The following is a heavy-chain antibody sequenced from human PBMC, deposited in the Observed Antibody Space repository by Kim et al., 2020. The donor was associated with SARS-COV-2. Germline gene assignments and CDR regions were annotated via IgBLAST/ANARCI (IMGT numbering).Heavy chain of an antibody. V-gene: IGHV3-23*03. CDR1: GFSFSTHA. Sequence: GGSLRLSCAASGFSFSTHAMSWVRQAPGKGLEWVSVIYATGRTTYYADSLKGRFIISRDNSRNTLFLQMNSLRAEDTALYFCGRGGVGPIDFWGQGTPVTVSS. CDR2: IYATGRTT. J-gene: IGHJ4*02. D-gene: IGHD1-26*01. CDR3: GRGGVGPIDF.